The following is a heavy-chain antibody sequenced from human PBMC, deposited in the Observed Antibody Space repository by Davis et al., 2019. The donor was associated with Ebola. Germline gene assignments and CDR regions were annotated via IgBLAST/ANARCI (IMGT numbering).Heavy chain of an antibody. Sequence: SETLSLTCTVSGGSISSYYWSWIRQPPGKGLEWIGYIYYSGSTNYNPSLKSRATISVDTSKNQFSLKLSSVTAADTAVYYCARHLYSYDAFDIWGQGTMVTVSS. CDR1: GGSISSYY. CDR3: ARHLYSYDAFDI. CDR2: IYYSGST. V-gene: IGHV4-59*08. J-gene: IGHJ3*02. D-gene: IGHD5-18*01.